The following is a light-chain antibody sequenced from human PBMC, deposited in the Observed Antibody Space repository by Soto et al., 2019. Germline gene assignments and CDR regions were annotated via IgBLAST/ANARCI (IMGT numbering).Light chain of an antibody. V-gene: IGLV2-14*03. CDR3: SSYASSSTDV. CDR2: DVS. Sequence: QSALTQPASVSGSPGQSITISCTGTSSDVGAYNFVSWYQQHPGKVPKLMIFDVSSRPSGVSDRFSGSKSGTSASLAISGLQAEDEGDYYCSSYASSSTDVFGSGTKLTVL. J-gene: IGLJ1*01. CDR1: SSDVGAYNF.